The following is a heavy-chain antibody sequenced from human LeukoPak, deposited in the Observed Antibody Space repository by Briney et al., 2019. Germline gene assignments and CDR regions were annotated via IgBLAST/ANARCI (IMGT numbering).Heavy chain of an antibody. V-gene: IGHV1-2*02. Sequence: ASVKVSCKASGYTFTGYYMHWVRPAPGQGLEWMGWINPNSGGTNYAQKFQGRVTMTRDTSISTAYMELSRLRSDDTAVYYCARRIAAAVDYYGMDVWGQGTTVTVSS. CDR3: ARRIAAAVDYYGMDV. J-gene: IGHJ6*02. CDR1: GYTFTGYY. CDR2: INPNSGGT. D-gene: IGHD6-13*01.